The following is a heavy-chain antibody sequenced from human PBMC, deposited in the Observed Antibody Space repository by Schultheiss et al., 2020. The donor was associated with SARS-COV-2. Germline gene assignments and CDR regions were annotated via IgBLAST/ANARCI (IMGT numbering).Heavy chain of an antibody. J-gene: IGHJ6*02. Sequence: GGSLRLSCAASGFTFSNAWMSWVRQAPGKGLEWVAVISYDGSNKYYADSVKGRFTISRDNSKNTLYLQMNSLRAEDTAVYYCAKDASGGVFDYGMDVWGQGTTVTVSS. CDR3: AKDASGGVFDYGMDV. D-gene: IGHD6-13*01. CDR2: ISYDGSNK. CDR1: GFTFSNAW. V-gene: IGHV3-30*18.